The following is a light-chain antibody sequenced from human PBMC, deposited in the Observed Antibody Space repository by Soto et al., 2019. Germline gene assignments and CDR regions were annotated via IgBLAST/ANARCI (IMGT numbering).Light chain of an antibody. Sequence: EIVLTQSPATLSLSPGERATLSCRASQSVNNNLAWYQQKPGQAPRLLIYGASTRATGIPARFSGSVSGSDFTLTISSLQSEDFAIYYCQQYNNWWTFSQGTKVEIK. J-gene: IGKJ1*01. CDR1: QSVNNN. CDR3: QQYNNWWT. V-gene: IGKV3-15*01. CDR2: GAS.